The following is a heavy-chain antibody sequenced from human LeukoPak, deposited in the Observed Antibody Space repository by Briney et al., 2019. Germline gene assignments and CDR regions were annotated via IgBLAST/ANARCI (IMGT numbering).Heavy chain of an antibody. D-gene: IGHD1-26*01. J-gene: IGHJ1*01. V-gene: IGHV3-30-3*01. CDR1: GFTFSSYA. CDR3: AKGTVGAKH. CDR2: ISYDGSNK. Sequence: GRSLRLSCAASGFTFSSYAMHWVRQAPGKGLEWVAVISYDGSNKYYADSVKGRFTISRDNAGNSLYLQINSLRVDDTAVYYCAKGTVGAKHWGQGTLVIVSS.